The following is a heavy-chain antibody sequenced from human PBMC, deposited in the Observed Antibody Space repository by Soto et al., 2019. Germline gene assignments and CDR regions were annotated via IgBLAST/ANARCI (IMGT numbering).Heavy chain of an antibody. CDR2: IKQDGSEK. V-gene: IGHV3-7*01. CDR1: GFTFSSYW. J-gene: IGHJ3*02. Sequence: EVQLVESGGGLVQPGGSLRLSCAASGFTFSSYWMSWVRQAPGKGLEWVANIKQDGSEKYYVDSVKGRFTISRDNAKNSLYLQMNSLRAEDTAVYYCARDNDYGDYGAFDIWGQGTMVTVSS. D-gene: IGHD4-17*01. CDR3: ARDNDYGDYGAFDI.